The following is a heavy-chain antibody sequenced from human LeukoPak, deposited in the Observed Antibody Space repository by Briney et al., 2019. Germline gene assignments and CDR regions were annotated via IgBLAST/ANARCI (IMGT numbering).Heavy chain of an antibody. D-gene: IGHD3-22*01. J-gene: IGHJ4*02. CDR3: ARRGPDSSGYYYLYDY. CDR2: INPNSGGT. V-gene: IGHV1-2*02. CDR1: GYTFTGYY. Sequence: ASVKVSCKASGYTFTGYYMHWVQQAPGQGLEWMGWINPNSGGTNYALKFQGRVTITRDTPISTAYMELSRLRSDDTAVYYCARRGPDSSGYYYLYDYWGQGTLVTVSS.